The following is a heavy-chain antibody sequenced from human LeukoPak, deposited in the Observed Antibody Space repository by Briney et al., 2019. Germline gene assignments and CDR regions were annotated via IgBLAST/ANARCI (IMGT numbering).Heavy chain of an antibody. Sequence: PSETLSLTCTVSGYSIGSGHYWAWIRQPPGKGLEWIGYIFYTGSTNYNPSLKSRVTISVDTSKNQFSLKLSSVTAADTAVYYCARDGYSGTSHFDHWGQGTLVTVSS. D-gene: IGHD1-26*01. CDR1: GYSIGSGHY. CDR3: ARDGYSGTSHFDH. J-gene: IGHJ4*02. V-gene: IGHV4-59*11. CDR2: IFYTGST.